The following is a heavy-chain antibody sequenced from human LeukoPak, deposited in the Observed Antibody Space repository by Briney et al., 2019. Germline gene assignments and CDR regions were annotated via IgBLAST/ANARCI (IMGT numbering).Heavy chain of an antibody. CDR2: ISGSGGST. CDR3: ARGSAAARGDY. Sequence: GSLRLSCAASGFTFSSYGMSWVRQAPGKGLEWVSAISGSGGSTYYADSVKGRFTISRDNAKNSLYLQMNSLRAEDTAVYYCARGSAAARGDYWGQGTLVTVSS. D-gene: IGHD6-6*01. CDR1: GFTFSSYG. V-gene: IGHV3-23*01. J-gene: IGHJ4*02.